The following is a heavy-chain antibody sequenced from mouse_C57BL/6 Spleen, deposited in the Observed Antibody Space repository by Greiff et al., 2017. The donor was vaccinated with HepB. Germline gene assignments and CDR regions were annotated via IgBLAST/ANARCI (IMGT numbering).Heavy chain of an antibody. V-gene: IGHV1-22*01. J-gene: IGHJ3*01. Sequence: EVQLKESGPELVKPGASVKMSCKASGYTFTDYNMHWVKQSHGKSLEWIGYINPNNGGTSYNQKFKGKATLTVNKSSSTAYMELRSLTSEDSAVYYCARNSYDYDAWFAYWGQGTLVTVSA. CDR1: GYTFTDYN. CDR3: ARNSYDYDAWFAY. CDR2: INPNNGGT. D-gene: IGHD2-4*01.